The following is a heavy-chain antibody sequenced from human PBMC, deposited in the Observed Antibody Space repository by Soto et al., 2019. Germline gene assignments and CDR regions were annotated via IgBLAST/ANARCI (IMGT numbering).Heavy chain of an antibody. D-gene: IGHD7-27*01. J-gene: IGHJ3*02. CDR3: ARVVELGHDAFDI. Sequence: ASVKVSCKASGYTFTGYYMHWVRQAPGQGLEWMGWINPNSGGTNYAQKFQGWVTMTRDTSISTAYMELSRLRSDDTAVYYCARVVELGHDAFDIWGQGTMVTVSS. V-gene: IGHV1-2*04. CDR1: GYTFTGYY. CDR2: INPNSGGT.